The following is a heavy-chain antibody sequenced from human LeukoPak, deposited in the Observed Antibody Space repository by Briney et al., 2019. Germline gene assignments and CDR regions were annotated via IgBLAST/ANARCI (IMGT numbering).Heavy chain of an antibody. J-gene: IGHJ3*02. D-gene: IGHD3-10*01. V-gene: IGHV3-7*01. CDR1: GFTFTSYW. CDR3: ARGGITMVRGVILDAFDI. CDR2: TNQDGSEK. Sequence: PGGSLRLSCAASGFTFTSYWMSWVRRVPGKGLEWVANTNQDGSEKYYVDSVKGRFTISRDNAKNSVFLQMNSLRGEDTAVYYCARGGITMVRGVILDAFDIWGQGTMVTVSS.